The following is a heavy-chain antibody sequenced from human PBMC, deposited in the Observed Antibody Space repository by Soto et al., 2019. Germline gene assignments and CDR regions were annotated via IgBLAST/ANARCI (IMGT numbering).Heavy chain of an antibody. CDR1: GLSFASYA. CDR2: ITGSGAVT. D-gene: IGHD4-17*01. CDR3: GKDPNGDHLGAFDF. J-gene: IGHJ3*01. V-gene: IGHV3-23*01. Sequence: EVQFLESGGGVVRPGGSLRLSCVASGLSFASYAMTWVRQSSGKGLEWVACITGSGAVTSYTDSVRGRFIISRDNSKNTLYLQVASLRADDTAVYYCGKDPNGDHLGAFDFWGQGTTVIVSS.